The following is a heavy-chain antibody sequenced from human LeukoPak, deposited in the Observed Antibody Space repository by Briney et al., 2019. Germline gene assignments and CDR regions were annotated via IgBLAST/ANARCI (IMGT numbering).Heavy chain of an antibody. CDR1: GYTFTGYY. D-gene: IGHD6-6*01. J-gene: IGHJ4*02. CDR2: INPNSGGT. CDR3: ARDGGRLVYHVVDY. V-gene: IGHV1-2*02. Sequence: ASVKVSCKASGYTFTGYYMHWVRQAPGQGLGWMGWINPNSGGTNYSQKFQGRVTMTRDTSISTAYMELSRLRSDDTAVYYCARDGGRLVYHVVDYWGQGTLVTVSS.